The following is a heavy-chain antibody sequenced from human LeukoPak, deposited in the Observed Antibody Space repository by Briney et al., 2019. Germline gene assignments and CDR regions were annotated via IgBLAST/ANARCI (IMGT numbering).Heavy chain of an antibody. Sequence: PAETLSLTRTVSGGSISSHYWSWIRQPPGKGLEWIGYIYYSGSTNYNPSLKNRVTISVDTSKNQFSLKLSSVPAADTAVYYGARRNYGEVSYYYYMDVWGKGTTVTVSS. CDR1: GGSISSHY. CDR2: IYYSGST. V-gene: IGHV4-59*11. D-gene: IGHD4-17*01. CDR3: ARRNYGEVSYYYYMDV. J-gene: IGHJ6*03.